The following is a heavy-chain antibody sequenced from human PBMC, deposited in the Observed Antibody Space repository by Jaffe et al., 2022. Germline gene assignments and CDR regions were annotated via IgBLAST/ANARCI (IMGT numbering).Heavy chain of an antibody. J-gene: IGHJ3*02. CDR2: IYPGDLDT. CDR3: ARRPAGSCSTISCHAFDI. Sequence: EEQLIQSGAEVKKPGESLKISCRTSGYNFFNYWIGWVRQMPGKGLEWMGIIYPGDLDTRYSPSFQGHVSISVDESVGTAYLQWSSLKASDTAMYYCARRPAGSCSTISCHAFDIWGQGTLVTVSS. D-gene: IGHD2-2*01. V-gene: IGHV5-51*03. CDR1: GYNFFNYW.